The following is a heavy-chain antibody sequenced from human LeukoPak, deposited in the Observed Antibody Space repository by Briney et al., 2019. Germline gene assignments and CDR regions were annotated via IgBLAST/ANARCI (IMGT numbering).Heavy chain of an antibody. CDR2: IYTSGST. CDR1: GGSISSGSYY. D-gene: IGHD3-10*01. Sequence: SETLSLTCTVSGGSISSGSYYWSWIRQPAGKGLEWIGRIYTSGSTNYNPSLKSRVTISVDTSKNQFSLKLSSVTAADTAVYYCARGRSGSYRYFDYWGQGTLVTVSS. J-gene: IGHJ4*02. V-gene: IGHV4-61*02. CDR3: ARGRSGSYRYFDY.